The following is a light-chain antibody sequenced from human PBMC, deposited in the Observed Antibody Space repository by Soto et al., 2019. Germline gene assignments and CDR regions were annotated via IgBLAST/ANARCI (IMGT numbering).Light chain of an antibody. CDR2: GAS. V-gene: IGKV3-20*01. J-gene: IGKJ1*01. CDR3: QQYGSSPTWT. CDR1: QSVSSNY. Sequence: ESVLTQSPGTLSLSPGERATLSCRASQSVSSNYLAWYQQKPGQAARLLIYGASTRATGIPDMFSGSGSGTDFTLTISRLEPEDSAVYYCQQYGSSPTWTFGQGTKVDIK.